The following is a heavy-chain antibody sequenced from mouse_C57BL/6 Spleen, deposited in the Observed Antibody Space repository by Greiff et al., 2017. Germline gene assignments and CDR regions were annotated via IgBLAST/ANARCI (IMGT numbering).Heavy chain of an antibody. D-gene: IGHD1-1*01. Sequence: EVQLVESGGDLVKPGGSLKLSCAASGFTFSSYGMSWVRQTPEKRLEWVATIRSGGSYTYYPDSEKGRSISSRDKAKNTLYMQMSSLKSEDTAMYYGARMRYYGSQSFMDYWGQGTSVTVSS. CDR1: GFTFSSYG. V-gene: IGHV5-6*01. CDR2: IRSGGSYT. J-gene: IGHJ4*01. CDR3: ARMRYYGSQSFMDY.